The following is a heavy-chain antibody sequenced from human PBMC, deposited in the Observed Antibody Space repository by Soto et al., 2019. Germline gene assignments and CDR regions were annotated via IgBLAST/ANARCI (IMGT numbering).Heavy chain of an antibody. Sequence: SETLSLTCTVSGGSISSGAYYWSWIRQPPGKGLEWIGYIYYSGSTYYNPSLKSRVTISVGTSKNQFSLKLSSVTAADTAVYYCARDATYYDSSGYYYSPPDYYYNMDAWGQGTTVTVSS. CDR1: GGSISSGAYY. V-gene: IGHV4-30-4*01. CDR3: ARDATYYDSSGYYYSPPDYYYNMDA. J-gene: IGHJ6*02. CDR2: IYYSGST. D-gene: IGHD3-22*01.